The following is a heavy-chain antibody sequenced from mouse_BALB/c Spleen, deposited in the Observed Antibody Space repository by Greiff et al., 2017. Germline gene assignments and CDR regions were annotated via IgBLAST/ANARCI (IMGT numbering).Heavy chain of an antibody. J-gene: IGHJ4*01. Sequence: EVNLVESGGGLVQPGGSRKLSCAASGFTFSSFGMHWVRQAPEKGLEWVAYISSGSSTIYYADTVKGRFTISRDNPKNTLFLQMTSLRSEDTAMYYCARRGYGSSFYAMDYWGQGTSVTVSS. V-gene: IGHV5-17*02. CDR2: ISSGSSTI. CDR3: ARRGYGSSFYAMDY. CDR1: GFTFSSFG. D-gene: IGHD1-1*01.